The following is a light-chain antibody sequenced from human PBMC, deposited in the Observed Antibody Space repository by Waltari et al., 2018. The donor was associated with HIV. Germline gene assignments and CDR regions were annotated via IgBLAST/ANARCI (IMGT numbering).Light chain of an antibody. CDR3: ASYTSNDTLV. J-gene: IGLJ3*02. CDR2: EVI. V-gene: IGLV2-14*01. Sequence: HSALTQPASVSASPGPSITISCTGTSGACGLSSLVSWYHQRPGKVPGVLIYEVISRPSGVSNRFSGSKSGNTASLSISGLQAEDEADYYCASYTSNDTLVFGGGTKVTVL. CDR1: SGACGLSSL.